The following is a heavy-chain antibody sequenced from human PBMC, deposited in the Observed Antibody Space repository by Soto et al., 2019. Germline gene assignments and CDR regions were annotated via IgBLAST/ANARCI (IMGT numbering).Heavy chain of an antibody. Sequence: GGSLRLSCAASGFTFSSYAMSWVRQAPGKGLEWVSAISGSGGSTYYADSVKGRFTISRDNSKNTLYLQMNSLRAEDTAVYYCAKPSLPHGYCSGGSCYRALYYFDYWGQGTLVTVSS. CDR2: ISGSGGST. J-gene: IGHJ4*02. V-gene: IGHV3-23*01. D-gene: IGHD2-15*01. CDR3: AKPSLPHGYCSGGSCYRALYYFDY. CDR1: GFTFSSYA.